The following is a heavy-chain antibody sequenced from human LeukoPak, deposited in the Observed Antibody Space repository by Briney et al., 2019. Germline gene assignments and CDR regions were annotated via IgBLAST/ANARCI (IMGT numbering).Heavy chain of an antibody. Sequence: SETLSLTCTVSGGSISSSSYYWGWIRQPPGRGLEWIGSIYYSGSTYYNPSLKSRVTISVDTSKNQFSLKLSSVTAADTAVYYCSKDSSGYYKYWGQGTLVTVSS. V-gene: IGHV4-39*01. CDR2: IYYSGST. D-gene: IGHD3-22*01. CDR3: SKDSSGYYKY. CDR1: GGSISSSSYY. J-gene: IGHJ4*02.